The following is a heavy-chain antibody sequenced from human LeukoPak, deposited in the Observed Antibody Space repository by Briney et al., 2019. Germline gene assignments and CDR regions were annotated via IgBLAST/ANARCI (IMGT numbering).Heavy chain of an antibody. CDR2: ISYDGSNK. V-gene: IGHV3-30*04. Sequence: PGRSLRLSCAASGFTFSSYAMHWVRQAPGRGLEWVAVISYDGSNKYYADSVKGRFTISRDNSKNTLYLQMNSLRAEDTAVYYCARSEEQGVVAGRRLGHWGQGTLVTVSS. D-gene: IGHD6-19*01. CDR3: ARSEEQGVVAGRRLGH. J-gene: IGHJ5*02. CDR1: GFTFSSYA.